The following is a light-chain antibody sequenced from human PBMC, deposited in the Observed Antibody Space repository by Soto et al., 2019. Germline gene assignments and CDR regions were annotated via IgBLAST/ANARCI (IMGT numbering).Light chain of an antibody. CDR3: LQRSDWRT. CDR1: QSVSTY. J-gene: IGKJ1*01. V-gene: IGKV3-11*01. CDR2: GAS. Sequence: ENVLTQSPATLSLSPGERATLSCRASQSVSTYLAWFQQKPGQAPRLLIYGASNRATGIPARFSGSGSGTEFTLTISSLEPEDFAVYYCLQRSDWRTFGRGTKVEIK.